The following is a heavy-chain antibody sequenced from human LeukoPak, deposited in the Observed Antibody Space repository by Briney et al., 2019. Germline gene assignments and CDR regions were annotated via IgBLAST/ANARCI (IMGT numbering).Heavy chain of an antibody. Sequence: SAKVSCKASGGTFSSYAISWVRQAPGQGLEWMGRIIPILGIANYAQKFQGRVTITADKSTSTAYMELSSLRSEDTAVYYCASLRSAAAGTHYYYGMDVWGQGTTVTVSS. CDR2: IIPILGIA. CDR1: GGTFSSYA. V-gene: IGHV1-69*04. CDR3: ASLRSAAAGTHYYYGMDV. J-gene: IGHJ6*02. D-gene: IGHD6-13*01.